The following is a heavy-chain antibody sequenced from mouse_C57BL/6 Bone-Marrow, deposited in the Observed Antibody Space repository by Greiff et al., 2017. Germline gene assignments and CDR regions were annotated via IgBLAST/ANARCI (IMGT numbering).Heavy chain of an antibody. CDR3: AKNWGYGSSYGYAMDY. V-gene: IGHV2-5*01. D-gene: IGHD1-1*01. J-gene: IGHJ4*01. Sequence: VMLVESGPGLVQPSQSLSITCTVSGFSLTSYGVHWVRQSQGKGLEWLGVIWRGGSTDYNAAFMSRLSITKDNSKSQVFFKMNSLQADDTAIYYCAKNWGYGSSYGYAMDYWGQGTSVTVSS. CDR2: IWRGGST. CDR1: GFSLTSYG.